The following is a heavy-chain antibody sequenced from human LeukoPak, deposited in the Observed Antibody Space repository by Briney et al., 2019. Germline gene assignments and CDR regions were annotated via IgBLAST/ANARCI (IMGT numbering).Heavy chain of an antibody. CDR2: INSDGSST. Sequence: AGGSLRLSCAASGFTFSSYWMHWVRQAPGKGLVWVSRINSDGSSTSYADSVKGRFTISRDNAKNSLYLQMNSLRAEDTAVYYCARGDRGSPMEYYFDYWGQGTLVTVSS. V-gene: IGHV3-74*01. CDR3: ARGDRGSPMEYYFDY. CDR1: GFTFSSYW. D-gene: IGHD1-26*01. J-gene: IGHJ4*02.